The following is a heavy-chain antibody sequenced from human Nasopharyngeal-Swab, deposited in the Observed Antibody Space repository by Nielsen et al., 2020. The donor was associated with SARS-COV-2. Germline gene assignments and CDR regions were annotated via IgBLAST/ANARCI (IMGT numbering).Heavy chain of an antibody. J-gene: IGHJ5*02. V-gene: IGHV3-23*01. CDR2: ISGSGGST. Sequence: GESLKISCAASGFTFSSYAMSWVRQAPGKGLEWVSAISGSGGSTYYADSVKGRFTISRDNSKNTLYPQMNSLRAEDTAVYYCAKVNYGSGSYHWFDPWGQGTLVTVSS. D-gene: IGHD3-10*01. CDR3: AKVNYGSGSYHWFDP. CDR1: GFTFSSYA.